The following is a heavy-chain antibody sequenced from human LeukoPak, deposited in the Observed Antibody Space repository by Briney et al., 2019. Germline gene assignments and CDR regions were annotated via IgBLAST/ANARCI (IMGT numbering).Heavy chain of an antibody. V-gene: IGHV1-69*13. Sequence: ASVKVSCKASGGTFSSYAISWVRQAPGQGLEWMGGIIPIFGTANYAQKFQGRVTITADESTSTAYMELSSLRSEDTAVYYCARWALVPATFDYWGQGTLVTVSS. CDR2: IIPIFGTA. J-gene: IGHJ4*02. CDR1: GGTFSSYA. D-gene: IGHD2-2*01. CDR3: ARWALVPATFDY.